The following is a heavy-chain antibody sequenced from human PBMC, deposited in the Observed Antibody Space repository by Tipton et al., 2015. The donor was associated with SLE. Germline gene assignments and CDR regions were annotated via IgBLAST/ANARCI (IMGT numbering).Heavy chain of an antibody. D-gene: IGHD3-16*01. CDR2: IRWNSGKI. CDR3: TRDSAAYGPSWFDP. J-gene: IGHJ5*02. Sequence: SLRLSCVASGFSFDAYAMHWVRQAPGKGLEWVSSIRWNSGKIDIADSVKGRFFISRDNAKNSLYLQMSGLRVEDTALYYCTRDSAAYGPSWFDPWGQGTQVTVSS. V-gene: IGHV3-9*01. CDR1: GFSFDAYA.